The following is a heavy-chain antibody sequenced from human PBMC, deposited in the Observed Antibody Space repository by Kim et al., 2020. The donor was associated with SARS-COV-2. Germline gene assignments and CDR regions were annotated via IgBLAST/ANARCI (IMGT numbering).Heavy chain of an antibody. CDR3: ARTITMVRGVIWYFDL. V-gene: IGHV3-11*04. J-gene: IGHJ2*01. CDR2: ISSSGSTI. D-gene: IGHD3-10*01. CDR1: GFTFSDYY. Sequence: GGSLRLSCAASGFTFSDYYMSWIRQAPGKGLGWVSYISSSGSTIYYADSVKGRLTISRDNAKNSLYLQMNSLRAEDTAVYYCARTITMVRGVIWYFDLWGRGTLVTVSS.